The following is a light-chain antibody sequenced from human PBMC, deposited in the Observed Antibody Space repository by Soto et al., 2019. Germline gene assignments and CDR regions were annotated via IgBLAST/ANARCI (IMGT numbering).Light chain of an antibody. J-gene: IGKJ1*01. CDR3: QQSFTAPWT. V-gene: IGKV1-39*01. Sequence: DIQMTQSPSSLSASVGDRVTITCRASQSISTFLNWYQQKPGKAPNLLIYTASTLHGGVPSRFSGSGSGTEFTLTICSLQPEDFATYYCQQSFTAPWTFGQGTRVEIK. CDR1: QSISTF. CDR2: TAS.